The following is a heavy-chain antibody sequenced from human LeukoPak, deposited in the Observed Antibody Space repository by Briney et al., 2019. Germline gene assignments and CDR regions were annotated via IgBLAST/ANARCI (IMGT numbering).Heavy chain of an antibody. CDR2: INSDGSST. V-gene: IGHV3-74*01. CDR3: AKDSGWIQFID. J-gene: IGHJ4*02. D-gene: IGHD5-24*01. Sequence: GGSVRLSCAASRFTFSTYWMHWVRQAPGKGLVWVSRINSDGSSTIYADSVKGRFIISRDNSKNTMYLQMNSLRAEDTGVYYCAKDSGWIQFIDWGQGTPVTVSS. CDR1: RFTFSTYW.